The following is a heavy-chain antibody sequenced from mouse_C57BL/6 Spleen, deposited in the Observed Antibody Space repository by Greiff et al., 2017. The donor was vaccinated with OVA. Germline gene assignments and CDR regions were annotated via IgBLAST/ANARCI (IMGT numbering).Heavy chain of an antibody. J-gene: IGHJ3*01. CDR1: GFSLTSYG. Sequence: VHLVESGPGLVQPSQSLSITCTVSGFSLTSYGVHWVRQSPGKGLEWLGVIWRGGSTDYNAAFMSRLSITKDNSKSQVFFKMNSLQADDTAIYYCAKNEDIWYPFAYWGQGTLVTVSA. CDR2: IWRGGST. CDR3: AKNEDIWYPFAY. D-gene: IGHD2-1*01. V-gene: IGHV2-5*01.